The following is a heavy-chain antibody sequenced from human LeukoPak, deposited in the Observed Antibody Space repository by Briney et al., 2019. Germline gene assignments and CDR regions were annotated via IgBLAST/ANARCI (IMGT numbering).Heavy chain of an antibody. D-gene: IGHD6-13*01. CDR1: GGTFSSYA. CDR2: IIPIFGTA. CDR3: ARVVGLTGYSSSWYSGYYYYMDV. Sequence: ASVKVSCKASGGTFSSYAISWVRQAPGQGLEWMGGIIPIFGTANYAQKFQGRVTITADKSTSTAYMELSSLRSEDTAVYYCARVVGLTGYSSSWYSGYYYYMDVWGKGATVTVSS. J-gene: IGHJ6*03. V-gene: IGHV1-69*06.